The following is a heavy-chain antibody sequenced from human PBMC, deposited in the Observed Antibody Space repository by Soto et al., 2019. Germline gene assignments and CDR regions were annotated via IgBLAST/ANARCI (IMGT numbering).Heavy chain of an antibody. CDR1: GFTFSDYY. J-gene: IGHJ4*02. D-gene: IGHD2-2*01. V-gene: IGHV3-11*01. Sequence: GGSLRLSCAASGFTFSDYYMSWIRQAPGKGLEWVSYISSSGSTIYYADSVKGRFTISRDNAKNSLYLQMNSLRAEDTAVYYCAREDNIIIPAVSDFWGQGTLVTVSS. CDR3: AREDNIIIPAVSDF. CDR2: ISSSGSTI.